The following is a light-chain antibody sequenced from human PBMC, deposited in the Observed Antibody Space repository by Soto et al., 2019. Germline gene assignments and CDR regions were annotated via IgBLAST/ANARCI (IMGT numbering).Light chain of an antibody. Sequence: QSVLTQPPSASGSPGQSVTISCTGTSSDVGGYNYVSWYQQHPGKAPTLMIYEGSKRPSGVPDRFSGSKSGNTASLTVSGLQAEDEADYYCSSYADSNNLGVFGTGTKVTVL. V-gene: IGLV2-8*01. J-gene: IGLJ1*01. CDR3: SSYADSNNLGV. CDR2: EGS. CDR1: SSDVGGYNY.